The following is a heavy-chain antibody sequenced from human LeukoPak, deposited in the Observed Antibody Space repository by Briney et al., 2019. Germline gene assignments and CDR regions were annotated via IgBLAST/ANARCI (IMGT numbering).Heavy chain of an antibody. D-gene: IGHD6-13*01. CDR2: ISYDGSNK. J-gene: IGHJ5*02. CDR1: GFTFSSYA. V-gene: IGHV3-30-3*01. CDR3: ARGIAAAGTDP. Sequence: PGGSLRLSCAASGFTFSSYAMHWVRQAPGKGLEWVAVISYDGSNKYYADSVKGRFTISRDNSKNTLYLQMNSLRAEDTAVYYCARGIAAAGTDPWGQGTLVTVSS.